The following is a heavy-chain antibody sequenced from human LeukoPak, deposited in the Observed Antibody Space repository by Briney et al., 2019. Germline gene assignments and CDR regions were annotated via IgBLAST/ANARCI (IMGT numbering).Heavy chain of an antibody. D-gene: IGHD3-22*01. J-gene: IGHJ4*02. CDR2: INHSGST. CDR1: GFTFSTYA. V-gene: IGHV4-34*01. Sequence: NPGGSLRLSCAASGFTFSTYAVNWIRQPPGKGLEWIGEINHSGSTNYNPSLKSRVTISVDTSKNQFSLKLSSVTAADTAVYYCARVDYYDSSGYYPYFDYWGQGTLVTVSS. CDR3: ARVDYYDSSGYYPYFDY.